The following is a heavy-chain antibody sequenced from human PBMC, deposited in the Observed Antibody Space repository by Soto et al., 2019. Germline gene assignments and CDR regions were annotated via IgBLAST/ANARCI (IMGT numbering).Heavy chain of an antibody. J-gene: IGHJ4*02. V-gene: IGHV3-9*01. Sequence: EVQLAESGGALVQPGRSLRLSCVASGFTFDDYAIHWVRQTPGKGLEWVSGLTWNGEVLGYADSLKGRFTISRDNAKNSLYLEMNSLRPEDTALYYCVKDSESSCYLTHLDYWGQGTLVTVSS. CDR3: VKDSESSCYLTHLDY. D-gene: IGHD3-22*01. CDR1: GFTFDDYA. CDR2: LTWNGEVL.